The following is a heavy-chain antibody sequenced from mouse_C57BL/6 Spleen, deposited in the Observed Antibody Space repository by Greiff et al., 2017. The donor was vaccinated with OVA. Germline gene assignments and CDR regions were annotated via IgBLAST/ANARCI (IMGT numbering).Heavy chain of an antibody. V-gene: IGHV1-59*01. Sequence: QVQLQQPGAELVRPGTSVKLSCKASGYTFTSYWMHWVKQRPGQGLEWIGVIDPSDSYTNYNQKFKGKATLTVDTSSNTAYMQLSSLTSEDSAVYYCARAPSYYYGSSYFDYWGQGTTLTVSS. CDR3: ARAPSYYYGSSYFDY. CDR2: IDPSDSYT. CDR1: GYTFTSYW. J-gene: IGHJ2*01. D-gene: IGHD1-1*01.